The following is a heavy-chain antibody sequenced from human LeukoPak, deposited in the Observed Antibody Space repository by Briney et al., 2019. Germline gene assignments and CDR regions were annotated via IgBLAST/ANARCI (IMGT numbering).Heavy chain of an antibody. D-gene: IGHD6-13*01. Sequence: PSETLSLTCTVSGGSISSGGYYWSWIRQHPGKGLEWIGYIYYSGSTYYNPSLKSRVTISVDTSKNQFSLKLSSVTAADTAVYYCARTTSSWDYYFDFWGQGTLVTVSS. CDR1: GGSISSGGYY. V-gene: IGHV4-31*03. J-gene: IGHJ4*02. CDR3: ARTTSSWDYYFDF. CDR2: IYYSGST.